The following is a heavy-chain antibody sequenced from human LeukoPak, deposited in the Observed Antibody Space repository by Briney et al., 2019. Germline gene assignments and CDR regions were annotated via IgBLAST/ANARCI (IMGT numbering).Heavy chain of an antibody. Sequence: GGSLRLSCAASGFTVSSNYMSWVRQAPGKGLEGVSVIYSGGSTYYADSVKGRFTISRDNSKNTLYLQMNSLRAEDTAVYCCARSIAVAETYWFDPWGQGTLVTVSS. D-gene: IGHD6-19*01. CDR2: IYSGGST. J-gene: IGHJ5*02. CDR1: GFTVSSNY. CDR3: ARSIAVAETYWFDP. V-gene: IGHV3-53*01.